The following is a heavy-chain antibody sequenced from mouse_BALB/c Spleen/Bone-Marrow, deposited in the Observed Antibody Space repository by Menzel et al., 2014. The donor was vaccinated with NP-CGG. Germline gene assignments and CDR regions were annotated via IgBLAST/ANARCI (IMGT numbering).Heavy chain of an antibody. V-gene: IGHV2-2*02. D-gene: IGHD3-3*01. CDR1: GFSLTSYG. CDR2: IWSGGST. Sequence: VHLVESGPGLVQPSQSLSITCTVSGFSLTSYGVHWVRQSPGKGLEWLGVIWSGGSTDYNAAFISRLSISKDDSKSQVFFKMNSLQANDTAIYYCASGGDGYAMDYWGQGTSVTVSS. CDR3: ASGGDGYAMDY. J-gene: IGHJ4*01.